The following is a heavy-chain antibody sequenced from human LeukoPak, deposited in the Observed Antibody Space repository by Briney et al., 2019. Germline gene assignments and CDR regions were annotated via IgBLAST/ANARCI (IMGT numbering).Heavy chain of an antibody. V-gene: IGHV3-23*01. Sequence: GGSLRLSCAASGFSFSSYAMSWVRHAPEEGRGWVSAISGSGGSTYYADSVKGRFTISRDNSKNSLYVKMNSLGAEDTAVYYCARTMVREVIYYWGQGTLVTVSS. CDR3: ARTMVREVIYY. J-gene: IGHJ4*03. CDR1: GFSFSSYA. CDR2: ISGSGGST. D-gene: IGHD3-10*01.